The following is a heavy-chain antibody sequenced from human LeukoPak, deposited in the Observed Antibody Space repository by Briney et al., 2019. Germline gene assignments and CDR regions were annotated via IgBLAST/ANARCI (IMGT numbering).Heavy chain of an antibody. CDR3: AREGRETAMVRGIFDY. D-gene: IGHD5-18*01. V-gene: IGHV3-11*04. CDR2: ISSSGTTI. Sequence: GGSLRLSCAASGFTFSDYYMSWVRQAPGKGLEWVSYISSSGTTIYYADSVKGRFTISRDNAKNSLYLQMNSLRAEDTAVYYCAREGRETAMVRGIFDYWGQGTLVTVSS. CDR1: GFTFSDYY. J-gene: IGHJ4*02.